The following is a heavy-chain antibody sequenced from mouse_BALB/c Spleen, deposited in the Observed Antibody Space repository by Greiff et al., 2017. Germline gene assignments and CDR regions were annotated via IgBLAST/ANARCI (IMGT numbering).Heavy chain of an antibody. J-gene: IGHJ3*01. V-gene: IGHV14-3*02. Sequence: EVQLQESGAELVKPGASVKLSCTASGFNIKDTYMHWVKQRPEQGLEWIGRIDPENGNTIYDPKFQGKASITADTSSNTAYLQLSSLTSEDTAVYYCASPHYYGSSYRFAYWGQGTLVTVSA. D-gene: IGHD1-1*01. CDR3: ASPHYYGSSYRFAY. CDR1: GFNIKDTY. CDR2: IDPENGNT.